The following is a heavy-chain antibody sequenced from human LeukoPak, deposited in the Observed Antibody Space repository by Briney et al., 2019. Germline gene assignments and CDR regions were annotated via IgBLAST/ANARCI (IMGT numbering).Heavy chain of an antibody. Sequence: SETLSLTCAVYGGSFSGYYWSWIRQPPGEGLEWIGEINHSGSTNYNPSLKSRVTISVDTSKNRFSLKLSSVTAADTAVYYCAESNYDSSGYVDYWGQGTLVTVSS. CDR2: INHSGST. J-gene: IGHJ4*02. V-gene: IGHV4-34*01. CDR3: AESNYDSSGYVDY. D-gene: IGHD3-22*01. CDR1: GGSFSGYY.